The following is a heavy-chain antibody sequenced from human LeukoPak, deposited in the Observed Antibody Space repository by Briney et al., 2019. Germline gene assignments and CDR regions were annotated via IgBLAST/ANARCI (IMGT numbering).Heavy chain of an antibody. J-gene: IGHJ5*02. D-gene: IGHD2-2*02. CDR3: ARGDIVVVPAAITNWFDP. Sequence: ASVKVSCKASGYTFTGYYMHWVRQAPGQGLEWMGWINPNSGGTNYVQKFQGRVTMTRDTSISTAYMELSRLRSDDTAVYYCARGDIVVVPAAITNWFDPWGQGTLVTVSS. CDR2: INPNSGGT. CDR1: GYTFTGYY. V-gene: IGHV1-2*02.